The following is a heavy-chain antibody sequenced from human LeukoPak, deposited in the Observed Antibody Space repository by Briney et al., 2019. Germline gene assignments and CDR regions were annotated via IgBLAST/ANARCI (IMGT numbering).Heavy chain of an antibody. V-gene: IGHV4-39*07. Sequence: SETLSLTCTVSGGSISSSSYYWGWIRQPPGKGLEWIGNTYYSGSTYYNPSLKSRVTISVDTSKNQFSLKLSSVTAADTAVYYCARSGRQHLFDYWGQGTLVTVSS. J-gene: IGHJ4*02. CDR2: TYYSGST. CDR3: ARSGRQHLFDY. D-gene: IGHD6-13*01. CDR1: GGSISSSSYY.